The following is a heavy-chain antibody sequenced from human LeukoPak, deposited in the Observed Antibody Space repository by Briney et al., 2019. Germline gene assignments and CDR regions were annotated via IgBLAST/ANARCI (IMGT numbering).Heavy chain of an antibody. D-gene: IGHD7-27*01. V-gene: IGHV4-61*02. Sequence: PSETLSLTCTVSGGSISSGSYYWGWIRQPAGKGLEWIGRIYTSGSTNYNPSLKSRVTISVDTSKNQFSLKLSFVTAADTAVYYCAREWGRRFDYWGQGTLVTVSS. CDR3: AREWGRRFDY. J-gene: IGHJ4*02. CDR2: IYTSGST. CDR1: GGSISSGSYY.